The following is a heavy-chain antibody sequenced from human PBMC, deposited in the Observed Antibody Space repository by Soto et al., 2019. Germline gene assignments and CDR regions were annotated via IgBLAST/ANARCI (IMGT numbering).Heavy chain of an antibody. J-gene: IGHJ3*02. CDR1: GFTVSSNY. CDR3: ARMWLVGAFDI. CDR2: IYSGGST. D-gene: IGHD6-19*01. V-gene: IGHV3-53*01. Sequence: GGSLRLSCAASGFTVSSNYMSWVRQAPGKGLEWVSVIYSGGSTYYADSVKGRFTISRDNSKNTLYLQMNSLRAEDTAVYYCARMWLVGAFDIWGQGTMVTVSS.